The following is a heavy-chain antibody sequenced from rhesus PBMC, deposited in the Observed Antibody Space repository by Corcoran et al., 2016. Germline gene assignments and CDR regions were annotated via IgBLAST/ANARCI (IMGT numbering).Heavy chain of an antibody. V-gene: IGHV4-173*01. D-gene: IGHD3-34*01. CDR2: ISGSGGST. CDR1: GGPFISNY. J-gene: IGHJ5-2*02. CDR3: AREAYWGDRLDV. Sequence: QLQLQESGPGLVKTSETLSLTCPVSGGPFISNYLSWLRQPPVKGREWIGRISGSGGSTDYNPSLKSRVTISTDTSKNQFSLKLSSVTAADTAVYYCAREAYWGDRLDVWGRGVLVTVSS.